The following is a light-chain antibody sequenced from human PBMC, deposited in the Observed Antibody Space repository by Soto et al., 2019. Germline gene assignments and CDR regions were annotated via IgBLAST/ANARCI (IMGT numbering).Light chain of an antibody. CDR2: GAS. J-gene: IGKJ1*01. Sequence: EIVMTQSPATLSVSPGERATLSCRASQSVSSNLAWYQQKPGQAPRLLSYGASTRATGIPARFSGSGSGTEFTLTISSLQSEDFAVYYCQQYNNWPPRGTFGKRTKVEIK. CDR3: QQYNNWPPRGT. V-gene: IGKV3-15*01. CDR1: QSVSSN.